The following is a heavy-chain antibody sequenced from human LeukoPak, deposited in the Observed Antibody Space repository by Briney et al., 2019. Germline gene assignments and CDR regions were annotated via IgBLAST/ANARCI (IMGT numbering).Heavy chain of an antibody. CDR3: ARGRDPIVVVPAAMKVNDAFDI. V-gene: IGHV1-2*02. CDR2: INPNSGGT. Sequence: EASVRVSCKASGYTFNDYYMHWVRQAPGQGLEWMGWINPNSGGTNYAQKFQGRVTMTRDTSITTAYMELSRLRFDDTAMYYCARGRDPIVVVPAAMKVNDAFDIWGQGTMVTVSS. CDR1: GYTFNDYY. J-gene: IGHJ3*02. D-gene: IGHD2-2*01.